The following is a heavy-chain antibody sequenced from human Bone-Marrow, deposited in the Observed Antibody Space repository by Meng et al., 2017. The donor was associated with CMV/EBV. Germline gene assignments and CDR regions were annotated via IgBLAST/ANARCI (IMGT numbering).Heavy chain of an antibody. CDR2: INPNSGGT. D-gene: IGHD3-22*01. J-gene: IGHJ6*02. Sequence: ASVKVSCKASGYTFTGYYMHWVRQAPGQGLEWMGWINPNSGGTNYAQKFQGRVTMTRDTSISTAYMELSRLRSDDTAVYYCARRPRGSGYYYSYYYGMDVWGQGTTVPVAS. CDR1: GYTFTGYY. CDR3: ARRPRGSGYYYSYYYGMDV. V-gene: IGHV1-2*02.